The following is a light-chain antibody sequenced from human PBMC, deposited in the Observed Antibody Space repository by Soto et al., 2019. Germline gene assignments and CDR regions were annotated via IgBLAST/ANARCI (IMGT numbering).Light chain of an antibody. Sequence: EIVLTQSPATLSLSPGERATLSCRASQSVNDYLAWYQQTPGQAPRLLIYGASNRATGIPLRFSGSGSGTDFTLTISSLEPEDFAVYYCQHRGRWPRTFGQGTKLELK. V-gene: IGKV3-11*01. CDR2: GAS. CDR3: QHRGRWPRT. CDR1: QSVNDY. J-gene: IGKJ2*01.